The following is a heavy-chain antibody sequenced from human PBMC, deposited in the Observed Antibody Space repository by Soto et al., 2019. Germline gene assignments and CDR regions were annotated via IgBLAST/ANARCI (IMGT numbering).Heavy chain of an antibody. V-gene: IGHV1-2*02. CDR1: GYTFTGYY. Sequence: QVQLVQSGAEVKKPGASVKVSCKASGYTFTGYYIHWVRQAPGHGLEWMGWINPISGATNYAQKFQGRVTMTRDTSISTAYMELRRLRSDDTAVYYCVRGGRGDMITFGGVIGDAFDKWGQGTRVTDSS. CDR2: INPISGAT. J-gene: IGHJ3*02. CDR3: VRGGRGDMITFGGVIGDAFDK. D-gene: IGHD3-16*02.